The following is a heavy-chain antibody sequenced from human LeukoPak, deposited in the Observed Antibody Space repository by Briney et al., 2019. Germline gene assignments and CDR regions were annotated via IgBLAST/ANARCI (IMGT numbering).Heavy chain of an antibody. CDR2: IYHSGST. D-gene: IGHD5-24*01. Sequence: SETLSLTCAVSGGSISSGGYSWSWIRQPPGKGLEWIGYIYHSGSTYYNPSLKSRVTISVDRSKNQFSLKLSSVTAADTAVYYCARGARSYGMDVWGQGTTVTVSS. CDR3: ARGARSYGMDV. J-gene: IGHJ6*02. CDR1: GGSISSGGYS. V-gene: IGHV4-30-2*01.